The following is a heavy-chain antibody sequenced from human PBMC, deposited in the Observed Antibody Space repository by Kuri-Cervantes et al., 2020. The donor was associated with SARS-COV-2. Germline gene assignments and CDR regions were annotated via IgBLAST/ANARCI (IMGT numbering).Heavy chain of an antibody. Sequence: LSLTCAASGFTFSDYYMSWIRQAPGKGLEWVSYISSSSSYTNYADSVKGRFTISRDNAKNSLYLQMNSLRAEDTAVYYCARGLGENWFDPWGQGTLVTVSS. J-gene: IGHJ5*02. CDR1: GFTFSDYY. D-gene: IGHD3-16*01. V-gene: IGHV3-11*05. CDR2: ISSSSSYT. CDR3: ARGLGENWFDP.